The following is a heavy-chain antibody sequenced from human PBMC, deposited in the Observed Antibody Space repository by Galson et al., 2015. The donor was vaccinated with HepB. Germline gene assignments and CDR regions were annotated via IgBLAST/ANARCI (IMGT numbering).Heavy chain of an antibody. CDR3: ARDPWEF. Sequence: SLRLSCAASGFNFSTDRMSWVRQAPGKGQEWVANIKEDRSGKYYIDSVKGRCTISRDNGKNSLSLQMNRLRAVDTAVYYCARDPWEFGGQGPLVTVSS. J-gene: IGHJ4*02. CDR1: GFNFSTDR. V-gene: IGHV3-7*03. CDR2: IKEDRSGK. D-gene: IGHD1-26*01.